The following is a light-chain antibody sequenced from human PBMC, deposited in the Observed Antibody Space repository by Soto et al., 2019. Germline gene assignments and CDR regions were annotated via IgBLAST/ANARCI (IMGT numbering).Light chain of an antibody. CDR2: DVI. V-gene: IGLV2-11*01. CDR1: SSDVGGYNS. Sequence: QSVLAQPRSVSGSPGQSVTVSCIGTSSDVGGYNSVSWYQEHPGKAPKLMIYDVIKRPSGVPDRFSGSKSGNTASLTISGLQAEDEADYYCCSYAGDLALFGGGTKVTVL. CDR3: CSYAGDLAL. J-gene: IGLJ2*01.